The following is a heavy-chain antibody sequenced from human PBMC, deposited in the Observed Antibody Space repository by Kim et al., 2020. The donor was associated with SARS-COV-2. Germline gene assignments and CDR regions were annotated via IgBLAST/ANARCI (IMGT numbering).Heavy chain of an antibody. J-gene: IGHJ2*01. Sequence: GGSLRLSCAASGFTFSSYAMSWVRQAPGKGLEWVSAISGSGGSTYYADSVKGRFTISRDNSKNTLYLQMNSLRAEDTAVYYCAKLRDYGGKGPESLPQYWYFDLWGRGTLVTVSS. CDR2: ISGSGGST. CDR1: GFTFSSYA. D-gene: IGHD4-17*01. CDR3: AKLRDYGGKGPESLPQYWYFDL. V-gene: IGHV3-23*01.